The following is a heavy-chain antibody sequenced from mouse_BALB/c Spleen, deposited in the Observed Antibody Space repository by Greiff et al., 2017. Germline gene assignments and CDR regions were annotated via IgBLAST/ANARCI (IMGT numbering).Heavy chain of an antibody. CDR3: ARGLSHDY. Sequence: EVQRVESGGGLVKPGGSLKLSCAASGFTFTDYYMYWVRQTPEKRLEWVETISDGSSYTYYPDSVKGRFTISRDNAKNNLYLQMSSLKSEDTALYYCARGLSHDYWGQGTTLTVSS. V-gene: IGHV5-4*02. D-gene: IGHD2-2*01. CDR1: GFTFTDYY. CDR2: ISDGSSYT. J-gene: IGHJ2*01.